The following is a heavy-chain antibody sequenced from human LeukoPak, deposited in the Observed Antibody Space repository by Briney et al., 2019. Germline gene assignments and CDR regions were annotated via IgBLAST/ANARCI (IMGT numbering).Heavy chain of an antibody. CDR2: INWNGGST. D-gene: IGHD3-22*01. CDR1: GFTFDDYG. J-gene: IGHJ4*02. V-gene: IGHV3-20*04. Sequence: GGPLRLSCAASGFTFDDYGMSWVRQAPGKGLEWVSGINWNGGSTGYADSVKGRFTISRDNAKNSLYLQMNSLRAEDTAVYYCTSREGRAGHSGYYSDYWGQGTLVTVSS. CDR3: TSREGRAGHSGYYSDY.